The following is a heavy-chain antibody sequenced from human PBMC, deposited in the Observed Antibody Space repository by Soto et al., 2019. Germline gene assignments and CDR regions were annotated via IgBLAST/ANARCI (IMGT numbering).Heavy chain of an antibody. Sequence: GESLKISCKASGYTITDYWIGWVRQMPGKGLEWMGIIHPGTSEIRCSPSFQGQVTISADKSISTAYLHWGRLKASDTAMYYCARLFYYDSSVDPWGQGTLVTVSS. CDR3: ARLFYYDSSVDP. CDR2: IHPGTSEI. J-gene: IGHJ5*02. D-gene: IGHD3-22*01. CDR1: GYTITDYW. V-gene: IGHV5-51*01.